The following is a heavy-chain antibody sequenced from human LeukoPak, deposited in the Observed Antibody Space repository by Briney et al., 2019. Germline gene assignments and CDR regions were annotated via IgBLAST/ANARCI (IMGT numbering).Heavy chain of an antibody. CDR1: GFTFSSYS. D-gene: IGHD2-15*01. CDR3: AKSVVVVAATGAVDY. CDR2: ISSSSSYI. V-gene: IGHV3-21*04. Sequence: GGSLRLSCAASGFTFSSYSMNWVRQAPGKGLEWVSSISSSSSYIYYADSVKGRFTISRDNAKNSLYLQMNSLRAEGTALYYCAKSVVVVAATGAVDYWGQGTLVTVSS. J-gene: IGHJ4*02.